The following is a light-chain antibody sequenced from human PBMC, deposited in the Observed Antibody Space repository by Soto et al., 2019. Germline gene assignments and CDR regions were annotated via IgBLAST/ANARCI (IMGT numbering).Light chain of an antibody. CDR3: GGWDDSLSGPV. J-gene: IGLJ2*01. CDR1: GSNIGAGYD. V-gene: IGLV1-40*01. CDR2: GNT. Sequence: QSVLTQPPSVSGAPGQRVTLSCTGSGSNIGAGYDVDWYQHLPSTAPKVLIYGNTNRPSGVPDRFSGSKSGTSASLAISGLRSEDEADYYCGGWDDSLSGPVFGGGTKVTVL.